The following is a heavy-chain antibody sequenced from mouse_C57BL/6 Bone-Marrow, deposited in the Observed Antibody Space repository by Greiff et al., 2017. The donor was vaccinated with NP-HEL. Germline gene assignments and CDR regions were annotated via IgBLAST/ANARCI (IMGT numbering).Heavy chain of an antibody. CDR3: ARPYYDYDGYAMDY. V-gene: IGHV5-4*03. CDR2: ISDGGSYT. Sequence: EVKLMESGGGLVKPGGSLKLSCAASGFTFSSYAMSWVRQTPEKRLEGVATISDGGSYTYYPDNVKGRFTISRDNAKNNLYLQMSHLKSEDTAMYYCARPYYDYDGYAMDYWGQGTSVTVSS. J-gene: IGHJ4*01. CDR1: GFTFSSYA. D-gene: IGHD2-4*01.